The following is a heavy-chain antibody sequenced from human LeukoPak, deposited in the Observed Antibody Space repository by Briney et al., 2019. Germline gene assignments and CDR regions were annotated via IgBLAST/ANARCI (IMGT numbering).Heavy chain of an antibody. CDR2: INHNGST. CDR1: GGSFSGYY. Sequence: SETLSLTCAVYGGSFSGYYWSWIRQPPGKGLEWIGEINHNGSTNYNPSLKSRVTISVDTSKNQFSLKLSSVTAADTAVYYCARHRRGFRRDGYKSAFDIWGQGTMVTVSS. CDR3: ARHRRGFRRDGYKSAFDI. J-gene: IGHJ3*02. V-gene: IGHV4-34*01. D-gene: IGHD5-24*01.